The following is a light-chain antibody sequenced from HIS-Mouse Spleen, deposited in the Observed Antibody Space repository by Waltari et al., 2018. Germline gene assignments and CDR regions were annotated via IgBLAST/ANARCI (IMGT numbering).Light chain of an antibody. CDR2: AAS. Sequence: DIQMTQSPSSVSASVGDRVTTTCRESQGISSWLACYQQKPGKAPKLLIYAASSLQSGVPSRFSGSGSGTDFTLTISSLQPEDFATYYCQQANSFPRTFGQGTKVEIK. CDR1: QGISSW. CDR3: QQANSFPRT. V-gene: IGKV1-12*01. J-gene: IGKJ1*01.